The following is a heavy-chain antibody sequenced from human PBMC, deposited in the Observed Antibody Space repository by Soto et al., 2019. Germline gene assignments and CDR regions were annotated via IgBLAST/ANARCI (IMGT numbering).Heavy chain of an antibody. D-gene: IGHD2-15*01. Sequence: PSETLSLTCAVFGGSFSGYYWSWILQPPGKGLEWIGEINHRGSTNYNPSLKSRVTISVDTSKNQFSLKLSSVTAADTAVYYCARGCSGGSCPGYYYYGMDVWGQGTTVTVSS. CDR2: INHRGST. CDR1: GGSFSGYY. CDR3: ARGCSGGSCPGYYYYGMDV. V-gene: IGHV4-34*01. J-gene: IGHJ6*02.